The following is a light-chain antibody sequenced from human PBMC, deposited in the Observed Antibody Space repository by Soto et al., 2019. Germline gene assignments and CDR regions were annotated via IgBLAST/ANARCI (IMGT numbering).Light chain of an antibody. Sequence: IVLTQSPTTLSLSPGERATLSCRASQSVSSYLAWYQQKPGLAPRFLIYDASSRATGIPDRFSGSGSGTDFTLTISRLEPEDFAVYYCQQYGTSPITSCQVRRLETK. CDR1: QSVSSY. V-gene: IGKV3D-20*01. CDR2: DAS. CDR3: QQYGTSPIT. J-gene: IGKJ5*01.